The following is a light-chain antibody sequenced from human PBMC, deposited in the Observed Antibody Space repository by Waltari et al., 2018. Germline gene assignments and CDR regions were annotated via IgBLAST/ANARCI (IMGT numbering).Light chain of an antibody. Sequence: EIVLTQSPATLSLSPGQGATLPCGASQSVNTKLAWYQQKPGQAPRLLIYDASNRATGIPGRFSGRGSGTDFTLTISSLEPEDFAVYYCQQRSNWPPMYTFGQGTKLEIK. CDR3: QQRSNWPPMYT. CDR2: DAS. J-gene: IGKJ2*01. CDR1: QSVNTK. V-gene: IGKV3-11*01.